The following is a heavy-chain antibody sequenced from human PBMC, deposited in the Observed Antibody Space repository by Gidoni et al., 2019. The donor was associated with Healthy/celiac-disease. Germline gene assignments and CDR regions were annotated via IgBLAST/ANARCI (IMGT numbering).Heavy chain of an antibody. D-gene: IGHD3-3*01. CDR2: ISYDGSNK. CDR1: GFTFSSYG. J-gene: IGHJ4*02. CDR3: AKGGDFWSGYYLRY. V-gene: IGHV3-30*18. Sequence: QVQLVESGGGVVQPGRSLRLSCAASGFTFSSYGMHWVRQAPGKGLEWVAVISYDGSNKYYADSVKGRFTISRDNSKNTLYLQMNSLRAEDTAVYYCAKGGDFWSGYYLRYWGQGTLVTVSS.